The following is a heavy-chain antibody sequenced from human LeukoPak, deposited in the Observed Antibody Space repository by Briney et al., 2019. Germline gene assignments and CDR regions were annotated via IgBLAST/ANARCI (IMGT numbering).Heavy chain of an antibody. V-gene: IGHV3-74*01. D-gene: IGHD1-26*01. CDR1: GFTFSRFW. CDR3: ARGVGANGPSPFDY. CDR2: IDTDGSTT. Sequence: GGSLRLSCAASGFTFSRFWMHWVRQPPGKGLVWVSRIDTDGSTTTYADSVKGRFTISRDNAKNSLYLQMNSLRAEDTAVYYCARGVGANGPSPFDYWGQGTLVTVSS. J-gene: IGHJ4*02.